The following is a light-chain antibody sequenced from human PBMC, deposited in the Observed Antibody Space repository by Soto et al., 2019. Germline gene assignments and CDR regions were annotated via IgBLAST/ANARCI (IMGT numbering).Light chain of an antibody. CDR3: QQRSNWPPL. CDR2: LTS. V-gene: IGKV3D-20*02. CDR1: QSVSSSY. J-gene: IGKJ5*01. Sequence: EIVLTQSPGTLSLSPGERATLSCRASQSVSSSYLAWYQQKPGQAPRLLIYLTSNRAAGIPARFSGSGSGTEFTLTISSLQSEDFAVYYCQQRSNWPPLFGQGTRLEI.